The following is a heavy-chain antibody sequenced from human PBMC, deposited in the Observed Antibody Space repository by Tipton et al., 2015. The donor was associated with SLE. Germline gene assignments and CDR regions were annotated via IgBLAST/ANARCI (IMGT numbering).Heavy chain of an antibody. CDR1: GGSISSNSQF. J-gene: IGHJ4*02. CDR2: INHSGTT. CDR3: ARVRYCSGGSCPGFDY. Sequence: TLSLTCTVSGGSISSNSQFWGWIRQPPGKGLEWIGEINHSGTTNYNPSLKSRVTISVDTSKNQFSLKLSSVTAAGTAVYYCARVRYCSGGSCPGFDYWGQGTLVTVSS. V-gene: IGHV4-39*07. D-gene: IGHD2-15*01.